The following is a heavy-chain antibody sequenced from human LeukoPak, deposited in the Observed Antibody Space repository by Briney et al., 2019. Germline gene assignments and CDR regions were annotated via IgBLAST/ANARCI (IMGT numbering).Heavy chain of an antibody. D-gene: IGHD4/OR15-4a*01. J-gene: IGHJ4*02. V-gene: IGHV3-49*04. CDR1: GFNFADYV. CDR3: SRGMTESGAKYYSDH. Sequence: GGSLRLSCRGSGFNFADYVMSWVRQAPGQGLEWVGLIRSRLYGGTAEYGASVKGRFTVSRDASQGIAYLQMNSLKTDDTAVYYCSRGMTESGAKYYSDHWGQGTLVTVSS. CDR2: IRSRLYGGTA.